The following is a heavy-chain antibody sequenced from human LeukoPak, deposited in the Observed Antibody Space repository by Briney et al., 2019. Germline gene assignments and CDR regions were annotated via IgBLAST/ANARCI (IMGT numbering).Heavy chain of an antibody. J-gene: IGHJ3*02. D-gene: IGHD4-17*01. CDR1: GFTFSSYS. Sequence: GGSLRLSCAASGFTFSSYSMNWVRQAPGNGLEWVSSVSSSSSYIYYADSVKGRFTISRDNAKNSLYLQMNSLRAEDTAVYYCARVRDYGDYVTLDAFDIWGQGTMVTVSS. CDR2: VSSSSSYI. CDR3: ARVRDYGDYVTLDAFDI. V-gene: IGHV3-21*01.